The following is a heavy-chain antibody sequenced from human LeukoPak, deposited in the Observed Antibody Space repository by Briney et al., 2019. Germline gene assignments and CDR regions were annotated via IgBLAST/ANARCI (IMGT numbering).Heavy chain of an antibody. CDR3: AKAPASSGWSYFDY. Sequence: GGFLRLSCAASGFTFSSYGMHWVRQAPGKGLEWVAVISYDGSNKYYADSVKGRFTISRDNSKNTLYLQMNSLRAEDTAVYYCAKAPASSGWSYFDYWGQGTLVTVSS. CDR1: GFTFSSYG. J-gene: IGHJ4*02. CDR2: ISYDGSNK. V-gene: IGHV3-30*18. D-gene: IGHD6-19*01.